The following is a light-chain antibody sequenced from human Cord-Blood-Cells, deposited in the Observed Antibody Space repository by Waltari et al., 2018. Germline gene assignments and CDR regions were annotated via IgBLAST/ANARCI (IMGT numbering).Light chain of an antibody. CDR2: RDS. V-gene: IGLV3-9*01. CDR1: NIGRKN. CDR3: QVWDSSTVV. J-gene: IGLJ2*01. Sequence: SYELPQPLSVSVALGQTARITCGGHNIGRKNVHWYQQKPGQAPVLVIYRDSNRPSGIPERFSGSNSGNTATLTISRAQAGDEADYYCQVWDSSTVVFGGGTKLTVL.